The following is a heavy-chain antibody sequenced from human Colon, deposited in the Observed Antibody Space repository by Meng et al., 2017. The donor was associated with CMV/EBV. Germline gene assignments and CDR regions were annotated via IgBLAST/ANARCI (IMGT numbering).Heavy chain of an antibody. CDR3: ARDLLYDSSGYYYYGMDV. D-gene: IGHD3-22*01. V-gene: IGHV3-21*01. J-gene: IGHJ6*02. CDR2: IDSSGAY. CDR1: GFTFSSYA. Sequence: GESLKISCAASGFTFSSYAMSWVRQTPGKGLEWVSTIDSSGAYIADSVKGRFTISRDNAKNSLYLQMNSLRAEDTAVYYCARDLLYDSSGYYYYGMDVWGQGTTVTVSS.